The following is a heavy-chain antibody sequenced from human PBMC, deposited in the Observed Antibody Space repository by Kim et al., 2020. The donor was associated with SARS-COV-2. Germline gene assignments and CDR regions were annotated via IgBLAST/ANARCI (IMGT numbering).Heavy chain of an antibody. J-gene: IGHJ3*02. Sequence: SETLSLTCAVSGGSISSSNWWSWVRQPPGKGLEWIGEIYHSGSTNYNPSLKSRVTISVDKSKNQFSLKLSSVTAADTAVYYCARGLSESHSSGWNDAFDIWGQGTMVTVSS. CDR2: IYHSGST. D-gene: IGHD6-19*01. V-gene: IGHV4-4*02. CDR1: GGSISSSNW. CDR3: ARGLSESHSSGWNDAFDI.